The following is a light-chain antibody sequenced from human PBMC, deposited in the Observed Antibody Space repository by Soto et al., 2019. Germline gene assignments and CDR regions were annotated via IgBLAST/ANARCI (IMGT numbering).Light chain of an antibody. V-gene: IGKV2-28*01. CDR3: MQALRTQWT. CDR1: HSLLHSNGYNY. Sequence: DIVMTQSPLSLTVTPGEPASVSLRSSHSLLHSNGYNYLDWYLQKPGQSPQLLIYLGSNRASGVPGRFSGSGSGRDFTLKISRVEAEDVGIYYCMQALRTQWTFGQGTKVDIK. J-gene: IGKJ1*01. CDR2: LGS.